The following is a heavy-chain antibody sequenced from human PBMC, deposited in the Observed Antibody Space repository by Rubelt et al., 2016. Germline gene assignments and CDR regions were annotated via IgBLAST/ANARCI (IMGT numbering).Heavy chain of an antibody. CDR3: ERKWHGAEAGFDY. CDR2: VYYSGST. J-gene: IGHJ4*02. CDR1: GGSISSSSYY. D-gene: IGHD4-17*01. Sequence: QLQLQESGPGLVKPSETLSLTCTVSGGSISSSSYYWGCIRQPPGKGLEWIGSVYYSGSTYYKPSLKSRVTISVDTSKDLVARKPGSVTAADTGVYYSERKWHGAEAGFDYWGQGTLGTVSS. V-gene: IGHV4-39*01.